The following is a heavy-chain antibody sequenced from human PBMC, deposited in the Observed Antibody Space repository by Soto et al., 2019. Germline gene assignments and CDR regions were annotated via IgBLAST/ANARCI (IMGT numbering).Heavy chain of an antibody. D-gene: IGHD5-12*01. CDR1: GGSISSSNW. V-gene: IGHV4-4*02. CDR3: ARESGYSGYGGGDFDY. Sequence: QVQLQESGPGLVKPSGTLSLTCAVSGGSISSSNWWSWVRQPPGKGLEWIGEVYHSGSTNYNPSLKCRVTITVDKSKNQFSLKLSSVTAADTAVYYCARESGYSGYGGGDFDYWGQGTLVTVSS. CDR2: VYHSGST. J-gene: IGHJ4*02.